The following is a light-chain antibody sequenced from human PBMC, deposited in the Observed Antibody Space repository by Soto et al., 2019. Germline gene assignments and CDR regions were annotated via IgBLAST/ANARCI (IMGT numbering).Light chain of an antibody. CDR1: SSDVGGYNY. J-gene: IGLJ2*01. CDR3: SSYTSSSTVI. Sequence: QSALTQPASVSEXPGXXXXISCTGTSSDVGGYNYVSWYQQHPGKAPKLMIYDVSNRPSGISNRFSGSRSGNTASLTISGLQAEDEADYYCSSYTSSSTVIFGGGTKLTVL. CDR2: DVS. V-gene: IGLV2-14*01.